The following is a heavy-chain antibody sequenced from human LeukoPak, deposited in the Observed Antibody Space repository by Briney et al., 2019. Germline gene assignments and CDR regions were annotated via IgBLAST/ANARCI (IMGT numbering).Heavy chain of an antibody. CDR1: GFTFSSYE. V-gene: IGHV3-48*03. J-gene: IGHJ4*02. Sequence: GGSLRLSCAASGFTFSSYEMNWVRQAPGKGLEWVSYISSSGRTIYYADSVKGRFTISRDNAKNSLSLEMSSLRAQDTPLYYCAREMTTKNYFDYWGQGTLVTVSS. D-gene: IGHD4-17*01. CDR2: ISSSGRTI. CDR3: AREMTTKNYFDY.